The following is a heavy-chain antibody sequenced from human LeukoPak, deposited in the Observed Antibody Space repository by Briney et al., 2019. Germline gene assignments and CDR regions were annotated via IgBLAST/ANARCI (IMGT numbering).Heavy chain of an antibody. J-gene: IGHJ3*02. CDR1: GFTFSNYW. CDR3: ARDSENSSSFAFDI. V-gene: IGHV3-7*01. Sequence: GGSLRLSCAASGFTFSNYWMAWVRQAPGKGLEWVANINLDGSEKDYVDSLKGRCTISRDDAKNSLYLQVNTLRAEDTAVYYCARDSENSSSFAFDIWGQGTVVTVSS. CDR2: INLDGSEK. D-gene: IGHD6-13*01.